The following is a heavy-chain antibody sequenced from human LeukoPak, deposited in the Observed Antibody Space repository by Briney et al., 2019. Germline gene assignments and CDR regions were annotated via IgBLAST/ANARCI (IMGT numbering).Heavy chain of an antibody. CDR1: GFTFSSYA. CDR3: AKDPYSSSWYPSFDY. V-gene: IGHV3-23*01. Sequence: GGSLRLSRAASGFTFSSYAMSWVRQAPGKGLEWVSAISGSGGSTYYADSVKGRFTISRDNSKNTLYLQMNSLRAEDTAVYYCAKDPYSSSWYPSFDYWGQGTLVTVSS. D-gene: IGHD6-13*01. J-gene: IGHJ4*02. CDR2: ISGSGGST.